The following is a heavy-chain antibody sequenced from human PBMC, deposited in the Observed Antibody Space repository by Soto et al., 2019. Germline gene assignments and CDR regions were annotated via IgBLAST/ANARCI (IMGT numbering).Heavy chain of an antibody. CDR3: ARTGQYYYGSGSPLHYYGMDV. V-gene: IGHV3-33*01. D-gene: IGHD3-10*01. J-gene: IGHJ6*02. Sequence: PGGSLRLSCAASGFTFSSYGMHWVRQAPGKGLEWVAVIWYDGSNKYYADSVKGRFTIPRDNSKNTLYLQMNSLRAEDTAVYYCARTGQYYYGSGSPLHYYGMDVWGQGTTVTVSS. CDR1: GFTFSSYG. CDR2: IWYDGSNK.